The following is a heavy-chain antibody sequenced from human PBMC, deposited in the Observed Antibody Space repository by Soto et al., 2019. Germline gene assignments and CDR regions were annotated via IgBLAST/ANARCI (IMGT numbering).Heavy chain of an antibody. CDR3: AKRGVDTFGLSY. D-gene: IGHD3-10*01. J-gene: IGHJ4*02. CDR2: INTDGSST. V-gene: IGHV3-74*01. CDR1: GFTFSSFW. Sequence: EVQLVESGGGLVQPGGSLRLSCAVSGFTFSSFWMHWVRQAPGEGLVWVSRINTDGSSTSYADSVKGRFTISRDNAKSTLYIQMNSLRVEDTGMYYCAKRGVDTFGLSYWGQGTLVTVSS.